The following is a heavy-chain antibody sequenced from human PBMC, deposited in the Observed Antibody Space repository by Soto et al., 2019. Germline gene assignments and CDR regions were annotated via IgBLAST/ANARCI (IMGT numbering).Heavy chain of an antibody. CDR3: AREGHVRDYYGSGSYGSYYGMDV. V-gene: IGHV1-2*02. Sequence: ASLKVGCKGSGCRFTGYYMQWVRQAPGQGLEWMGWINPNSGGTNYAQKFQGRVTMTRDTSISTAYMELSRLRSDDTAVYYCAREGHVRDYYGSGSYGSYYGMDVWGQGTTVTVSS. CDR1: GCRFTGYY. CDR2: INPNSGGT. J-gene: IGHJ6*02. D-gene: IGHD3-10*01.